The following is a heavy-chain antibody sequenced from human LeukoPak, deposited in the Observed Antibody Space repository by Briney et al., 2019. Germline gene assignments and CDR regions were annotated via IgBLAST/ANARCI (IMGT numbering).Heavy chain of an antibody. Sequence: SETLSLTCAVSGYSISSGYYWGWIRQPPGQGLEWIGSIYHSGSTYYNPSLKSRVTISVDTSKNQFSLKLSSVTAADTAVYYCARQNYYGSGLGGYFDYWGQGTLVTVSS. J-gene: IGHJ4*02. CDR1: GYSISSGYY. V-gene: IGHV4-38-2*01. CDR2: IYHSGST. CDR3: ARQNYYGSGLGGYFDY. D-gene: IGHD3-10*01.